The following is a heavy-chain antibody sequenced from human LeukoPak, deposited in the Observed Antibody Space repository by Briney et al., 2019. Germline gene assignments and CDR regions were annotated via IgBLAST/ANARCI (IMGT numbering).Heavy chain of an antibody. V-gene: IGHV1-69*05. CDR2: IIPIFGTA. CDR3: ASPDLYDSSGYYSY. J-gene: IGHJ4*02. Sequence: AASVKVSCKASGGTFSSYAISWVRQAPGQGLEWMGGIIPIFGTANYAQRFQGRVTITTDESTSTAYMELSSLRSEDTAVYYCASPDLYDSSGYYSYWGQGTLVTVSP. CDR1: GGTFSSYA. D-gene: IGHD3-22*01.